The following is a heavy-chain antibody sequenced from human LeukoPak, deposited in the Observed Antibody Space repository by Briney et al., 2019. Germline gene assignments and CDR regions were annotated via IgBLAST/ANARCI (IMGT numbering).Heavy chain of an antibody. V-gene: IGHV4-30-4*01. CDR3: ARGYCSGGSCYGGGDWFDP. CDR1: GGSISSGDYY. J-gene: IGHJ5*02. CDR2: IYYSGST. Sequence: PSQTLSLTCTVSGGSISSGDYYWSWIRQPPGKGLEWIGYIYYSGSTYYNPSLKSRVTISVDTSKNQFSLELSSVTAADTAVYYCARGYCSGGSCYGGGDWFDPWGQGTLVTVSS. D-gene: IGHD2-15*01.